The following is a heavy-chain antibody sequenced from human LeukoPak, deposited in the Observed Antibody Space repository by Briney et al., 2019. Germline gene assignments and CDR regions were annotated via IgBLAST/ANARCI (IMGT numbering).Heavy chain of an antibody. CDR2: ISYDGSNK. V-gene: IGHV3-30*04. J-gene: IGHJ3*02. CDR3: ARAAGDAFDI. D-gene: IGHD6-13*01. Sequence: GGSLRLSCAASGFTFSSYAMHWVRQAPGKGLEWAAVISYDGSNKYYADSVKGQFTISRDNSKSTLYLQMNSLRAEDTAVYYCARAAGDAFDIWGQGTMVTVSS. CDR1: GFTFSSYA.